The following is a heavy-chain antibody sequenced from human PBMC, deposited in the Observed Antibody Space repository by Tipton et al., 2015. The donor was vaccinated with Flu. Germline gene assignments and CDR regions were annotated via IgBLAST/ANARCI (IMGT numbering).Heavy chain of an antibody. CDR3: ARNRQQSRYFDL. CDR1: GYTFSSHE. J-gene: IGHJ2*01. Sequence: QLVQSGAEVKKPGASVKVSCKASGYTFSSHEINWVRQATGQGLEWLGWMNPNSGNTGYAQKFQGRVTMTRNTSISTAYMELTSLTPEDMAVYYCARNRQQSRYFDLWGRGTLVTVSS. V-gene: IGHV1-8*01. CDR2: MNPNSGNT. D-gene: IGHD1-1*01.